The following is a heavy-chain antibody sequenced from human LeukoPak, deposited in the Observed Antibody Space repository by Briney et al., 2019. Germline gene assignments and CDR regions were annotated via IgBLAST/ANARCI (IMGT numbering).Heavy chain of an antibody. D-gene: IGHD4-11*01. CDR1: GFTFSNAW. V-gene: IGHV3-15*01. J-gene: IGHJ4*02. Sequence: GGSLRLSCAASGFTFSNAWMSWVRQAPGKGLEWVGRIKSKTDGGTTDYAAPVKGRFTISRDDSKNTLYLQMNSLKTEDTAVYYCARDHSAGRYYFDYWGQGTLVTVSS. CDR3: ARDHSAGRYYFDY. CDR2: IKSKTDGGTT.